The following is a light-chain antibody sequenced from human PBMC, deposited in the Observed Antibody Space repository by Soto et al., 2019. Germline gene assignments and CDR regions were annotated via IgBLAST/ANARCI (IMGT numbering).Light chain of an antibody. J-gene: IGKJ1*01. CDR2: KAS. CDR1: QNISNW. CDR3: QHYDGFPWT. V-gene: IGKV1-5*03. Sequence: DIQMTQSPSTLSASIGDRVTITCRASQNISNWLAWYQQKPGKAPKLLIYKASSLEGGVPSRFSGSASGIEFTLTISSLQPDDFATYYCQHYDGFPWTFGQGTKVEIK.